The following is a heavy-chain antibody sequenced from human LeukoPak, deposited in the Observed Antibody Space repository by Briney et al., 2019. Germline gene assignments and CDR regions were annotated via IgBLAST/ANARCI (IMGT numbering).Heavy chain of an antibody. V-gene: IGHV3-23*01. D-gene: IGHD5/OR15-5a*01. J-gene: IGHJ4*02. Sequence: GGSLRLSCAASGFTFSSYAMSWVRQAPGKGLEWVSAISGPAGSWDYADSVKGRFTISRDNSKNTLFLQMNSLRAEDTAVYYCAKKVGLVSAPLYYFDVWGQGTLVTVSS. CDR2: ISGPAGSW. CDR1: GFTFSSYA. CDR3: AKKVGLVSAPLYYFDV.